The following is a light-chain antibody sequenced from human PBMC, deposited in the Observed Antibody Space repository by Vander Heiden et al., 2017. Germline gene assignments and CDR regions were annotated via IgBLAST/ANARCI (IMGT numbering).Light chain of an antibody. Sequence: DIVMTQSPDSLAVSLGERATINCKSSQSDLYSSNNKNYLAWYQQKPGQPPKLLIYWASTRESGVPDRFSGSGSGTDFTLTISSLQAEDVAVYYCQQYYSTPNTFGQETRLEIK. CDR3: QQYYSTPNT. CDR2: WAS. J-gene: IGKJ5*01. V-gene: IGKV4-1*01. CDR1: QSDLYSSNNKNY.